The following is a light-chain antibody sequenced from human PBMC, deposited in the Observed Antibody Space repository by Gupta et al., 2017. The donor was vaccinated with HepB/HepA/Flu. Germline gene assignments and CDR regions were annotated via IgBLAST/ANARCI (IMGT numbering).Light chain of an antibody. CDR1: SSNIENNY. CDR3: GSWDDALSHVV. Sequence: QSVLTQQPTVSAAPGQKVTTSCYVTSSNIENNYVSWYQQLPGAAPKLLILTNDARPSGIPDRFSGSKSGTSATLGIAGRQTGDEADYYCGSWDDALSHVVFGGGTKLTVL. J-gene: IGLJ2*01. CDR2: TND. V-gene: IGLV1-51*02.